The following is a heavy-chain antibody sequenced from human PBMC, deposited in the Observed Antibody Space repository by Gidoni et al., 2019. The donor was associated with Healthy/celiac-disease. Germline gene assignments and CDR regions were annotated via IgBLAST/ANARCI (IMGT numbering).Heavy chain of an antibody. CDR1: GFPFTQAA. CDR2: IKTKTDGGTK. V-gene: IGHV3-15*01. CDR3: TTPPEYSGSYYGHY. D-gene: IGHD1-26*01. Sequence: EVQLVESGGGLVRPGGSLRLSCAASGFPFTQAAMTWVSQAPGKRPEGCGRIKTKTDGGTKEYAAPVKDRFTISRDDSKNTLDLKMNSRKTEDKAVYYCTTPPEYSGSYYGHYWGQGTLVTVSS. J-gene: IGHJ4*02.